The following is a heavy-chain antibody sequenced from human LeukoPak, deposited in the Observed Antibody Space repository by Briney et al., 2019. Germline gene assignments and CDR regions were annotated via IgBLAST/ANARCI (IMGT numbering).Heavy chain of an antibody. CDR2: IYPDDSDT. CDR1: GYRFNAYW. J-gene: IGHJ3*01. V-gene: IGHV5-51*01. D-gene: IGHD3-22*01. Sequence: GESLKISCKAPGYRFNAYWIAWVRQMPGKGLEWMGIIYPDDSDTRYSPSFQGQVTISADKSVRTAYLQWSSLKASDTAMYYCARPNITSYYDSRGYDAFDVWGQGTMVTVSS. CDR3: ARPNITSYYDSRGYDAFDV.